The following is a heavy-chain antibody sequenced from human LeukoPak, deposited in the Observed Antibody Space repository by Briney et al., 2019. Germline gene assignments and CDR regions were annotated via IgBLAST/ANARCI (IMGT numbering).Heavy chain of an antibody. D-gene: IGHD6-13*01. V-gene: IGHV3-30*02. J-gene: IGHJ4*02. CDR3: AKDRVAACSYYVDY. CDR1: GFTFSSYG. Sequence: GGSLRLSCAASGFTFSSYGMHWVRQAPGKGLEWVAFIRYDGSNKYYADSVKGRFTISRDNSKNTLYLQMNSLRAEDTAVYYCAKDRVAACSYYVDYWGQGTLVTVSS. CDR2: IRYDGSNK.